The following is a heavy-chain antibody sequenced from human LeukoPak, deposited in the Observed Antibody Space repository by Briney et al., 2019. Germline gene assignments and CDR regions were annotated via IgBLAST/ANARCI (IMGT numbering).Heavy chain of an antibody. CDR2: ISLRSSYI. D-gene: IGHD2-15*01. V-gene: IGHV3-21*01. J-gene: IGHJ4*02. CDR1: GFTFSSYS. CDR3: ARGEDIVVVVAALEGYFDY. Sequence: GGSLRLSCSASGFTFSSYSMNSDRQAPGNGLEWVSSISLRSSYIYYADSVKGRFTISRDNAKNSLYLQMSSLRAEDTAVYYCARGEDIVVVVAALEGYFDYWCQRTLVTVSS.